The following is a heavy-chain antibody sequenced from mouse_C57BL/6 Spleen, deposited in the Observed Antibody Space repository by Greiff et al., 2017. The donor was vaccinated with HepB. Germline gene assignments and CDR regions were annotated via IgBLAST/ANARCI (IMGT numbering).Heavy chain of an antibody. J-gene: IGHJ2*01. D-gene: IGHD4-1*01. CDR3: ARERVTGKGYYFDY. V-gene: IGHV5-16*01. CDR1: GFTFSDYY. CDR2: INYDGSST. Sequence: DVKLVESEGGLVQPGSSMKLSCTASGFTFSDYYMAWVRQVPEKGLEWVANINYDGSSTYYLDSLKSRFIISRDNAKNILYLQMSSLKSEDTATYYCARERVTGKGYYFDYWGQGTTLTVSS.